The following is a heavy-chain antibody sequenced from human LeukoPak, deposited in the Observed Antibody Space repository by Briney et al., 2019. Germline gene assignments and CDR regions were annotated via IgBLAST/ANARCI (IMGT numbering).Heavy chain of an antibody. J-gene: IGHJ4*02. CDR3: ARDSGTYYRQFDY. V-gene: IGHV1-18*01. D-gene: IGHD1-26*01. CDR1: GYTFRSYD. CDR2: ISGYNGNT. Sequence: ASVKVSCKASGYTFRSYDIIWVRQAPGQGLEWMGWISGYNGNTNYAQKLQGRVTMTTDTSTNTAYMELRSLGSDDTAVYYCARDSGTYYRQFDYWGQGTLVTVSS.